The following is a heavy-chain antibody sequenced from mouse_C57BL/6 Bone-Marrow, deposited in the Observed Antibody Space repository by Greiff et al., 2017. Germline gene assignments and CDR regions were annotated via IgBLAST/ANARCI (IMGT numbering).Heavy chain of an antibody. CDR2: IWSGGST. V-gene: IGHV2-2*01. CDR1: GFSLTSYG. CDR3: ARNYGSSLWYFDV. J-gene: IGHJ1*03. Sequence: VKLMESGPGLVQPSQSLSITCTVSGFSLTSYGVHWVRQSPGKGLEWLGVIWSGGSTDYNAAFISRLSISKDNSKSQVFFKMNSLQADDTAIYYCARNYGSSLWYFDVWGTGTTVTVSS. D-gene: IGHD1-1*01.